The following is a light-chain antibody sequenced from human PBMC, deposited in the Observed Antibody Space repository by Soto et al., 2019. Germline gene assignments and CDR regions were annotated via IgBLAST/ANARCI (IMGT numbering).Light chain of an antibody. CDR1: SSDIGGYNH. CDR3: CAYTASTTLSWV. CDR2: DVD. Sequence: QSALTQPTSVSGSPGQSITISCTGVSSDIGGYNHVSWYQQHPGNVPRLIIYDVDNRPLGISNRFSGSQSGNTASLSISGLQAEDEADYYCCAYTASTTLSWVFGGATKVTVL. V-gene: IGLV2-14*03. J-gene: IGLJ3*02.